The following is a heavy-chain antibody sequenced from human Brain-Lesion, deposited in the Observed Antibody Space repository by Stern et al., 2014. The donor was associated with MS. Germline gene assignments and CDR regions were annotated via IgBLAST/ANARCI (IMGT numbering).Heavy chain of an antibody. CDR3: ARDQRGITIFGVVTDYYYLGMDV. Sequence: VQLVESGAEVQKPGASVKVSCKTSGYIFTGYYIHWVRQAPGQGLEWMAWINTNTGGAKYAQKFQGRVTMSRDTSISTASVEMSSLTSDDTAVYYCARDQRGITIFGVVTDYYYLGMDVWGQGTTVTVSS. J-gene: IGHJ6*02. CDR1: GYIFTGYY. CDR2: INTNTGGA. V-gene: IGHV1-2*02. D-gene: IGHD3-3*01.